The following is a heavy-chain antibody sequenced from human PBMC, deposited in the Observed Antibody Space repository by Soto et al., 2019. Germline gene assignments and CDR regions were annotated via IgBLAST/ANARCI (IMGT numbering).Heavy chain of an antibody. D-gene: IGHD2-8*02. CDR1: GASFSGYY. V-gene: IGHV4-34*01. CDR3: ARDKITGLFDY. Sequence: SETLSLTCAVYGASFSGYYWTWIRQPPGTGLEWIGEINHSGSTNYNPSIKSRVTISVDTSKNQFSLKLTSVTAPDTAVYYCARDKITGLFDYWGQGTLVTVPQ. J-gene: IGHJ4*02. CDR2: INHSGST.